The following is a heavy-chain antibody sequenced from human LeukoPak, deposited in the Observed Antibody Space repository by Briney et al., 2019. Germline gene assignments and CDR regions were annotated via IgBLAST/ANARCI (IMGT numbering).Heavy chain of an antibody. CDR1: GFTFSSYS. Sequence: GGSLRLSCAASGFTFSSYSMNWVRQAPGKGLEWVSSISSSSSYIYYADSVKGRFTISRDNAKNSLYLQMNSLRAEDTAVYYCARDGAPYYYDSSRAMDVWGQGTTVTVS. J-gene: IGHJ6*02. V-gene: IGHV3-21*01. CDR3: ARDGAPYYYDSSRAMDV. CDR2: ISSSSSYI. D-gene: IGHD3-22*01.